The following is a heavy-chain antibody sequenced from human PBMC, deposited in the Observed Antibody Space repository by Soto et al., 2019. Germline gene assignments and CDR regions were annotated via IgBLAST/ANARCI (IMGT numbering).Heavy chain of an antibody. D-gene: IGHD2-2*01. V-gene: IGHV3-21*04. J-gene: IGHJ4*02. CDR1: GFTFSSYS. CDR3: ASRYCSSTSCGPGLFDS. Sequence: GGSLRLSCAASGFTFSSYSMNWVRQAPGKGLEWVSSISSSSSYIYYADSVKGRFTISRDNSKNSLYLQMNSLRVEDTAVYYCASRYCSSTSCGPGLFDSWGQGTLVTVSS. CDR2: ISSSSSYI.